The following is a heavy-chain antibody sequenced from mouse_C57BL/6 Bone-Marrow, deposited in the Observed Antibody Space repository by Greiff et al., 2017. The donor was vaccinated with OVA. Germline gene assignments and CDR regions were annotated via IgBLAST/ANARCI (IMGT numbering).Heavy chain of an antibody. CDR1: GFTFSSYA. CDR3: ARPGDYDDYAMDD. V-gene: IGHV5-4*03. D-gene: IGHD2-4*01. J-gene: IGHJ4*01. CDR2: ISDGGSYT. Sequence: EVMLVESGGGLVKPGGSLKLSCAASGFTFSSYAMSWVRQTPEKRLEWVATISDGGSYTYNPDNVKGRFTISRDNAKNNLYLQMSHLKSEDTAMYYCARPGDYDDYAMDDWGQGTSVTVSS.